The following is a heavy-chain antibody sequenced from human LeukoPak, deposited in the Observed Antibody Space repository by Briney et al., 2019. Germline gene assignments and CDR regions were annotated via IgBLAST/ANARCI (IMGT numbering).Heavy chain of an antibody. CDR1: GYTFTGYY. J-gene: IGHJ6*03. Sequence: ASVKVSCKASGYTFTGYYMHWVRQAPGQGLEWMGWINPNSGGTNYAQKFQGRVTMTRDTSISTAYMEPSRLRSDDTAVYYCARDREISYYYYMDVWGKGTTVTVSS. CDR2: INPNSGGT. CDR3: ARDREISYYYYMDV. V-gene: IGHV1-2*02.